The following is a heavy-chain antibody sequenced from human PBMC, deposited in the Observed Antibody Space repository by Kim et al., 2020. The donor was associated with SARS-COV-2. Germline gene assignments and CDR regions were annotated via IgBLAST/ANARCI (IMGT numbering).Heavy chain of an antibody. CDR3: AGGLVNSWFGVDH. D-gene: IGHD3-10*01. Sequence: GSVQGRLTLPRDGSKNTLYLQMNSLRDEDTAKYYCAGGLVNSWFGVDHWGQGTLVTVSS. J-gene: IGHJ4*02. V-gene: IGHV3-53*01.